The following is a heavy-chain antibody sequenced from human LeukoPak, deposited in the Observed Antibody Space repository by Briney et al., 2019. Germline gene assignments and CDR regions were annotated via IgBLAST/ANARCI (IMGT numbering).Heavy chain of an antibody. D-gene: IGHD2-2*02. CDR1: GFTFSSYG. CDR3: ARGTLRYCSSTSCYNGGY. V-gene: IGHV3-30*03. Sequence: PGGSLRLSCAASGFTFSSYGMHWVRQAPGKGLEWVAVISYDGSSKYYADSVKGRFTISRDNSKNTLYLQMNSLRAEDTAVYYCARGTLRYCSSTSCYNGGYWGQGTLVTVSS. CDR2: ISYDGSSK. J-gene: IGHJ4*02.